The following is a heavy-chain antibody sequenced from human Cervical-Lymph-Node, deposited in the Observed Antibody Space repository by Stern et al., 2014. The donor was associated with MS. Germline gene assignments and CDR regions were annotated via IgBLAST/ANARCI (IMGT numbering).Heavy chain of an antibody. CDR2: ILPIMDKT. Sequence: QVQLVESGAEVKKPGSSVKVSCKSSGGTFSTNAISWVRQAPGQGLERLGRILPIMDKTDYAQRFQGRVTIDADESPATAYMELRSLTPDDTAVYYCAREKSYCSGGSCFSSLDYWGQGTLVTVSS. CDR3: AREKSYCSGGSCFSSLDY. J-gene: IGHJ4*02. V-gene: IGHV1-69*18. CDR1: GGTFSTNA. D-gene: IGHD2-15*01.